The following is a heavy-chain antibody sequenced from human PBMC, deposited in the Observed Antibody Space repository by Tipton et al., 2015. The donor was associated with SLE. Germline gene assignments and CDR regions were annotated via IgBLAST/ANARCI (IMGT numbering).Heavy chain of an antibody. CDR2: IYTTGST. CDR1: GASLSSGDYF. J-gene: IGHJ4*02. V-gene: IGHV4-61*02. D-gene: IGHD3-3*01. Sequence: TLSLTCTVSGASLSSGDYFWSWIRQSAGKGLEWIGRIYTTGSTHYNPSLQSRVSMSVDTSKNQFSLKLSSVTAADTAVYYCARDFWSGYGSFDSWGQGTLVTVSP. CDR3: ARDFWSGYGSFDS.